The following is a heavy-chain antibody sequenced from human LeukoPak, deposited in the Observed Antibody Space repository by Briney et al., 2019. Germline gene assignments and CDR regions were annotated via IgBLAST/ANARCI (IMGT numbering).Heavy chain of an antibody. Sequence: ASVKVSCKASGYTFTSYDINWVRQATGPGLEWMGWMNPNSGNTGYAQKFQGRVTMTTNTAISTVYMELSSLKSEDTAIYYCAKVGLGNTAIHIWGQGTMVTVSS. V-gene: IGHV1-8*01. D-gene: IGHD5-18*01. CDR1: GYTFTSYD. CDR3: AKVGLGNTAIHI. CDR2: MNPNSGNT. J-gene: IGHJ3*02.